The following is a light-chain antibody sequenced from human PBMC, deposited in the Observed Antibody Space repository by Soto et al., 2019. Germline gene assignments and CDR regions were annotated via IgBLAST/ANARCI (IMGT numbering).Light chain of an antibody. CDR1: SSDVGGYNY. Sequence: QSALTQPASVSGSPGQSITISCTGTSSDVGGYNYVSWYQQHPGKAPKLMIYDVSNRPSGVSNRFSGSKSGNTASLTISGLQAEDEADYYCSSYTGSMKYVFGTGNTLTVL. CDR3: SSYTGSMKYV. CDR2: DVS. J-gene: IGLJ1*01. V-gene: IGLV2-14*01.